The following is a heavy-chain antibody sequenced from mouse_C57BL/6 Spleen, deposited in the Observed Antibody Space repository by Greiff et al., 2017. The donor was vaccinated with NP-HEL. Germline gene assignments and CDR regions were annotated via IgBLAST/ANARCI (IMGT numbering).Heavy chain of an antibody. Sequence: QVQPQQPGAELVRPGSSVKLSCKASGYTFTSYWMDWVKQRPGQGLEWIGNIYPSDSETHYNQKFKDKATLTVDKSSSTAYMQLSSLTSEDSAVYDCARGDYGSSPWCAYWGQGTLVTVSA. CDR2: IYPSDSET. J-gene: IGHJ3*01. CDR3: ARGDYGSSPWCAY. V-gene: IGHV1-61*01. CDR1: GYTFTSYW. D-gene: IGHD1-1*01.